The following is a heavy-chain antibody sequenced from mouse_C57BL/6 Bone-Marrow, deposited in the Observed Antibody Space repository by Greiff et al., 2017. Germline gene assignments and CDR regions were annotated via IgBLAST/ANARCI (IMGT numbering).Heavy chain of an antibody. CDR2: IDPENGDT. CDR3: TTLDGYMVAY. Sequence: EVQLQQSGAELVRPGASVKLSCTASGFNIKDDYMPWVKQRPEQGLEWIGWIDPENGDTDYVSKFQGKATITAATSSNTAYLQLSSLTSEDAAVYYCTTLDGYMVAYWGQGTLVTVSA. V-gene: IGHV14-4*01. J-gene: IGHJ3*01. CDR1: GFNIKDDY. D-gene: IGHD2-3*01.